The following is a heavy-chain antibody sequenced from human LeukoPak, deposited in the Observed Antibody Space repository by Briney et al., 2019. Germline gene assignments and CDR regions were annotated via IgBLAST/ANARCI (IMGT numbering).Heavy chain of an antibody. CDR1: GFTFSSYA. V-gene: IGHV3-30-3*01. Sequence: PGRSLRLSCAASGFTFSSYAMHWVRQAPGKGLERVAVISYDGSNKYYADSVKGRFTISRDNSKNTLYLQMNSLRAEDTAVYYCAREGVYYDSSGYYHKFDYWGQGTLVTVSS. D-gene: IGHD3-22*01. CDR3: AREGVYYDSSGYYHKFDY. CDR2: ISYDGSNK. J-gene: IGHJ4*02.